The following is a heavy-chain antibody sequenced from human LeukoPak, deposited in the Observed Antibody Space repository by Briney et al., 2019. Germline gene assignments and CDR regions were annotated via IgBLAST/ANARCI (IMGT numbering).Heavy chain of an antibody. V-gene: IGHV3-7*01. D-gene: IGHD4-11*01. CDR1: GLTFRTYW. J-gene: IGHJ4*02. Sequence: GGSLRLSCVASGLTFRTYWMSWVRQAPGKGLEWVANIKQDGSEKYYVDSVKSRFTISRDNAKSSLYLQMNSLRAEDTAVYYCARLHDYWGQGTLVTVSS. CDR3: ARLHDY. CDR2: IKQDGSEK.